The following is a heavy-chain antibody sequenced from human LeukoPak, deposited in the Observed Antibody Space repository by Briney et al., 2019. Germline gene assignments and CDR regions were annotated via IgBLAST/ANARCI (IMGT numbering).Heavy chain of an antibody. Sequence: PSEILSLTCTVSGGSISSSSYYWGWIRQPPGKGLEWIGSIYYSGSTYYNPSLKSRVTISVDTSKNQFSLKVSSVTAADTAVYYCAGKQLVGYYYMDVWGKGTTVTVS. CDR2: IYYSGST. CDR3: AGKQLVGYYYMDV. D-gene: IGHD6-6*01. J-gene: IGHJ6*03. V-gene: IGHV4-39*07. CDR1: GGSISSSSYY.